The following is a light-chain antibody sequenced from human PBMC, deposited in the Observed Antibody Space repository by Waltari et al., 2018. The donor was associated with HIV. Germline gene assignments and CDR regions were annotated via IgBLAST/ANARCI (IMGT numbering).Light chain of an antibody. V-gene: IGLV2-14*01. CDR2: DVS. CDR1: TSDVGGYNY. Sequence: QSALTQPASVSGSPGQSIAIACTGTTSDVGGYNYVSWFQQHPDDAPKLIIYDVSERPSSLSDRFSGSKSANTASLTISGLQPEDEADYYCSSFTSDFTFVFGTGTRVTVL. J-gene: IGLJ1*01. CDR3: SSFTSDFTFV.